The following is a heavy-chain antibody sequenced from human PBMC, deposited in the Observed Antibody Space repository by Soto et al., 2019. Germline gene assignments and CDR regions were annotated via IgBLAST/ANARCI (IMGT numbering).Heavy chain of an antibody. V-gene: IGHV3-23*01. CDR2: ISGSGGST. Sequence: GSLRLSCAASGFTFSSYAMSWVRQAPGKGLEWVSAISGSGGSTYYADSVKGRFTISRDNSKNTLYLQMNSLRAEDTAVYYCAKSAYYDFWSGTRFDPWGQGNLVTVS. D-gene: IGHD3-3*01. J-gene: IGHJ5*02. CDR1: GFTFSSYA. CDR3: AKSAYYDFWSGTRFDP.